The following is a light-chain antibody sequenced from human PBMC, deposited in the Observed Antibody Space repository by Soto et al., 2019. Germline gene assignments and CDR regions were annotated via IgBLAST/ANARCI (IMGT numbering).Light chain of an antibody. Sequence: QSALTQPPSASGSPGQSVPISCTGTSSDVGGYNYVSWYQQHPGKAPKLMIYEVSKRPSGFPDRFSGSKSGNTASLTVSGLQAEDEADYYCSSYAGSNNPYVFGTGTKLTVL. V-gene: IGLV2-8*01. CDR3: SSYAGSNNPYV. J-gene: IGLJ1*01. CDR2: EVS. CDR1: SSDVGGYNY.